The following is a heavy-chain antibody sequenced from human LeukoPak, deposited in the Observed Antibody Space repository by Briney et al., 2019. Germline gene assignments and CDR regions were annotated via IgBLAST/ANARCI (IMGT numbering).Heavy chain of an antibody. J-gene: IGHJ4*02. Sequence: PSETLSLTCTVSGGSISSGSYYWSWIRQPAGKGLEWIGRIYTSGSTNYNPSLKSRVTISVDTSKNQFSLKLSSVTAADTAVYYCASSYYDILTGYYFEGLFDYWGQGTLVTVSS. CDR1: GGSISSGSYY. CDR3: ASSYYDILTGYYFEGLFDY. V-gene: IGHV4-61*02. D-gene: IGHD3-9*01. CDR2: IYTSGST.